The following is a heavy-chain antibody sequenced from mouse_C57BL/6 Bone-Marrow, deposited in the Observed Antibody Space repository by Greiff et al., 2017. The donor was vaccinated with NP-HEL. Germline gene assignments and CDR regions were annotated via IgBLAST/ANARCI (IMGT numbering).Heavy chain of an antibody. CDR2: ISDGGSYT. V-gene: IGHV5-4*01. CDR3: ARDPAYYYGYFDY. Sequence: EVMLVESGGGLVKPGGSLKLSCAASGFTFSSYAMSWVRQTPEKRLEWVATISDGGSYTYYPDNVKGRFTISRDNAKNNLYLQMSHLKSEDTAMYYCARDPAYYYGYFDYWGQGTTLTVSS. J-gene: IGHJ2*01. CDR1: GFTFSSYA. D-gene: IGHD1-1*01.